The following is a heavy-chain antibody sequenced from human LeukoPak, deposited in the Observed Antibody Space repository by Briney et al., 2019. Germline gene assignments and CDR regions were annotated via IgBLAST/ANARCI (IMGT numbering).Heavy chain of an antibody. D-gene: IGHD3-10*01. Sequence: SETLSLTCTVSGGSISSYYWGWIRQPPGKGLEWIGSIYYSGGTNYNPSLKSRVTISVDTSKNQFSLKLSSVTAADTAVYYCASLGLYGSGSFRYYYYYYMDVWGKGTTVTISS. J-gene: IGHJ6*03. V-gene: IGHV4-59*12. CDR3: ASLGLYGSGSFRYYYYYYMDV. CDR2: IYYSGGT. CDR1: GGSISSYY.